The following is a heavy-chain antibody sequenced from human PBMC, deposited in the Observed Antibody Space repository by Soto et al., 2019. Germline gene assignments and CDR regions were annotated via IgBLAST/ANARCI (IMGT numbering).Heavy chain of an antibody. J-gene: IGHJ4*02. Sequence: LRLSCAASGFTXXSYAMSWVRQAPGKGLEWVSAISGSGGSTYYADSVKGRFTISRDNSKNTLYLQMNSLRAEDTVVYYCAKDPVLNSGRPVDYWGQGTLVTVSS. D-gene: IGHD5-12*01. CDR1: GFTXXSYA. CDR2: ISGSGGST. CDR3: AKDPVLNSGRPVDY. V-gene: IGHV3-23*01.